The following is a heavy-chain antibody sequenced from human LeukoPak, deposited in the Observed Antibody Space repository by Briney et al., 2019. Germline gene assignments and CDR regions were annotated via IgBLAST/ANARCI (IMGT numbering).Heavy chain of an antibody. Sequence: GGSLRLSCAASGFSLSTYWMSWVRRAPGKGLEWVANIKQDGNEEHYVDSVKGRFIISRDNAKNSLYLQMNSLRAEDTAVYYCASLASGIAVAGTRAMDFDYWGQGTLVTVSS. V-gene: IGHV3-7*01. D-gene: IGHD6-19*01. CDR3: ASLASGIAVAGTRAMDFDY. CDR1: GFSLSTYW. CDR2: IKQDGNEE. J-gene: IGHJ4*02.